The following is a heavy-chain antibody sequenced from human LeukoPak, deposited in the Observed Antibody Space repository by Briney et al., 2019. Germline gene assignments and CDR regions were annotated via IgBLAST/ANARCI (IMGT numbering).Heavy chain of an antibody. Sequence: SETLSLTCTVSGGSISSSSYYWGWIRQPPGKGLEWIGSIYYSGCTYYNPSLKSRVTISVDTSKNQFSLKLSSVTAADTAVYYCARGPAQYSSGPDYWGQGTLVTVSS. V-gene: IGHV4-39*01. J-gene: IGHJ4*02. D-gene: IGHD6-19*01. CDR3: ARGPAQYSSGPDY. CDR2: IYYSGCT. CDR1: GGSISSSSYY.